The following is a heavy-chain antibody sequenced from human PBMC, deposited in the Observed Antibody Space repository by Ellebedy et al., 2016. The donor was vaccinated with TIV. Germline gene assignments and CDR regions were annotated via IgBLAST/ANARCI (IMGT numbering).Heavy chain of an antibody. J-gene: IGHJ6*02. D-gene: IGHD1-1*01. CDR3: ARLRVSRGTTTGSKSHIYIYGMDI. CDR2: IDPGDSSA. V-gene: IGHV5-10-1*01. CDR1: GYSFVDYW. Sequence: GESLKISCKGSGYSFVDYWIIWVRQTPGKGLEWMGRIDPGDSSAKYNPSFRGHVTMSVDKSLTTAYLQWSTLEASDSGTYYCARLRVSRGTTTGSKSHIYIYGMDIWGQGTTVIVSS.